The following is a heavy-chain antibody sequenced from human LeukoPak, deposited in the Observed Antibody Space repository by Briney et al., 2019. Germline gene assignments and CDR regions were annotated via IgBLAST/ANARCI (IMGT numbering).Heavy chain of an antibody. D-gene: IGHD5-24*01. CDR3: ATEGGSLEKIIY. V-gene: IGHV3-53*01. CDR2: IDSGGRT. CDR1: GFTVSSNY. J-gene: IGHJ4*02. Sequence: GGSLRLSCAVSGFTVSSNYMSWVRQAPGKGLEWVSVIDSGGRTDYADSGKGRFTISRDNSKNTLYLQMNSLRAEDTAVYYCATEGGSLEKIIYWGQGTLVTVSS.